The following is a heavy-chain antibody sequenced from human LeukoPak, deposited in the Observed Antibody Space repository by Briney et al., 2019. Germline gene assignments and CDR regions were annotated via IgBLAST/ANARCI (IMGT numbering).Heavy chain of an antibody. CDR3: ARERGGPYCTNGICRNRYYYGMDV. CDR2: IYYSGST. D-gene: IGHD2-8*01. J-gene: IGHJ6*02. CDR1: GGSISSYY. V-gene: IGHV4-59*01. Sequence: SETLSLTCTVSGGSISSYYWSWIRQPPGKGLEWIGYIYYSGSTNYNPSLKSRVTISIDTSKNQFSLKLSAVTAADTAMYYCARERGGPYCTNGICRNRYYYGMDVWAKGPRSPSP.